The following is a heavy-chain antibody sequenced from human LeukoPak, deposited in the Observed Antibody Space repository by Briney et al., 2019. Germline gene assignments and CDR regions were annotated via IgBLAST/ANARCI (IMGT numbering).Heavy chain of an antibody. V-gene: IGHV3-11*01. CDR3: ARDATGWEDTSYFDY. Sequence: PGRSLRLSCAASGFTFSDYFMSWIRQAPGKGLEWVSYISSSGNTIFYADSVKGRFTISRDNAKNSLYLQMNSLRAEDTAVYYCARDATGWEDTSYFDYWGQGALVTVSS. D-gene: IGHD1-1*01. J-gene: IGHJ4*02. CDR2: ISSSGNTI. CDR1: GFTFSDYF.